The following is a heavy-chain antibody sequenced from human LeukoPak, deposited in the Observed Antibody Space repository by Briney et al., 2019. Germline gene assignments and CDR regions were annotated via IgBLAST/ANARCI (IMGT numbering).Heavy chain of an antibody. V-gene: IGHV1-8*03. D-gene: IGHD1-7*01. CDR2: MNPNSGNT. Sequence: GASVKVSCKASGYTFTSYDINWVRQATGQGLEWMGWMNPNSGNTGYAQKFQGRVTITRNTSISTAYTELSSLRSEDTAVYYCARLNGTTDAFDIWGQGTMVTVSS. CDR1: GYTFTSYD. J-gene: IGHJ3*02. CDR3: ARLNGTTDAFDI.